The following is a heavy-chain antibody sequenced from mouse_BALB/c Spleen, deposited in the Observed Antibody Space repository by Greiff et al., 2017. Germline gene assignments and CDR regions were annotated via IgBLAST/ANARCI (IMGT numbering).Heavy chain of an antibody. Sequence: EVQVVESGPGLVKPSQSLSLTCSVTGYSITSGYYWNWIRQFPGNKLEWMGYISSDGSNNYNPSLKNRISITRDTSKNQFFLKLNSVTTEDTATYYCARGLEGYFDVWGAGTTVTVSS. CDR1: GYSITSGYY. CDR2: ISSDGSN. CDR3: ARGLEGYFDV. J-gene: IGHJ1*01. V-gene: IGHV3-6*02. D-gene: IGHD2-4*01.